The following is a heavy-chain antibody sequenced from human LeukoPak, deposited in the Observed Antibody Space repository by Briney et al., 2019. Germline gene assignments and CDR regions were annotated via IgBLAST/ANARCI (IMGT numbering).Heavy chain of an antibody. CDR1: EGTFNNYA. V-gene: IGHV1-69*06. CDR2: IIPIFDTT. Sequence: SVKVSCKASEGTFNNYAISWVRQAPGQGLEWMGGIIPIFDTTYYAQKFQGRVTITADKSTSTAYMELSSLRSEDTAVYYCAGGPLDWSGYYRFDYWGQGTLVTVSS. J-gene: IGHJ4*02. D-gene: IGHD3-3*01. CDR3: AGGPLDWSGYYRFDY.